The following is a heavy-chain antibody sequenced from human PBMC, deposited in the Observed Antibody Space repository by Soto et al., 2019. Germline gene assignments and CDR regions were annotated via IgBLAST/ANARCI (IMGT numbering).Heavy chain of an antibody. CDR3: ARVRRSSGYYYGH. V-gene: IGHV1-46*01. J-gene: IGHJ4*02. Sequence: ASEKVSCKASGYTFTSYYMHWVRQAPGQGLEWMGIINPSGGSTSYAQKFQGRVTMTRDTSTSTVYMELSSLRSEDTAVYYCARVRRSSGYYYGHWGQGTPVTVS. CDR2: INPSGGST. CDR1: GYTFTSYY. D-gene: IGHD3-22*01.